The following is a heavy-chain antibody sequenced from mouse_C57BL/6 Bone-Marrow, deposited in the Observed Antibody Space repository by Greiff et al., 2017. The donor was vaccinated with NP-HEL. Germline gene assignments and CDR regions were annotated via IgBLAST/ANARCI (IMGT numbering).Heavy chain of an antibody. CDR1: GYTFTSYW. V-gene: IGHV1-69*01. Sequence: QVQLQQPGAELVMPGASVKLSCKASGYTFTSYWMHWVKQRPGQGLEWIGEIDPSDSYTNCNQKFKGKSTLTVDKSSSTAYMQLSSLTSEDSAVYYCASLGFAYWGQGTLVTVSA. CDR2: IDPSDSYT. J-gene: IGHJ3*01. CDR3: ASLGFAY.